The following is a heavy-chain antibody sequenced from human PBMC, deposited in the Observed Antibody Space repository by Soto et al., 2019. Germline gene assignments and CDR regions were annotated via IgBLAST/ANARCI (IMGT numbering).Heavy chain of an antibody. Sequence: GASVKVSCKASGYTFTSYGISWVRQAPGQGLEWMGWISAYNGNTNYAQKLQGRVTMTTDTSTSTAYMELRSLRSDDTAVYYCARDPGGAERRLRGLFDYWGQGTLVTVSS. CDR2: ISAYNGNT. V-gene: IGHV1-18*04. J-gene: IGHJ4*02. D-gene: IGHD4-17*01. CDR3: ARDPGGAERRLRGLFDY. CDR1: GYTFTSYG.